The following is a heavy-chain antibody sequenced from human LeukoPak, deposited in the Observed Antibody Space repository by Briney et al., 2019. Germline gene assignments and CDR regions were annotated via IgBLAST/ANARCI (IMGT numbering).Heavy chain of an antibody. V-gene: IGHV3-53*01. Sequence: GGSLRLSCAASGFTVSDNYMSWVRQAPGKGLEWVSVMYSGGDTYYANPVKGRFTFSRDISKNTLYLQMNGLRTEDTAMYYCARDAPQVPAAGVLASWGQGTLVTVSS. J-gene: IGHJ5*02. CDR2: MYSGGDT. CDR1: GFTVSDNY. D-gene: IGHD6-13*01. CDR3: ARDAPQVPAAGVLAS.